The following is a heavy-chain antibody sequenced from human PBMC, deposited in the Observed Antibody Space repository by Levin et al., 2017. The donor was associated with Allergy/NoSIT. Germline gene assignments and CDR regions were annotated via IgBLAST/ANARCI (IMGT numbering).Heavy chain of an antibody. Sequence: ESLKISCVASGFTFRNSGMNWVRRAPGKGLEWVSLMSGVNDATFYADSVKGRFTISRDNSRNILYLQMNSLRADDTAVYYCTKGVFDSWGQGTLVTVSA. CDR1: GFTFRNSG. CDR3: TKGVFDS. V-gene: IGHV3-23*01. J-gene: IGHJ4*02. CDR2: MSGVNDAT.